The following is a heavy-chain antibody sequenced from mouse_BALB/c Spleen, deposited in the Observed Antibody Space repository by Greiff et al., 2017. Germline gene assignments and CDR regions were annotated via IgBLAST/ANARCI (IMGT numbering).Heavy chain of an antibody. J-gene: IGHJ4*01. CDR1: GFTFSSYA. D-gene: IGHD1-1*01. V-gene: IGHV5-6-5*01. CDR2: ISSGGST. Sequence: DVMLVESGGGLVKPGGSLKLSCAASGFTFSSYAMSWVRQTPEKRLEWVASISSGGSTYYPDSVKGRFTISRDNARNILYLQMSSLRSEDTAMYYCARGRYYGSKGAMDYWGQGTSVTVSS. CDR3: ARGRYYGSKGAMDY.